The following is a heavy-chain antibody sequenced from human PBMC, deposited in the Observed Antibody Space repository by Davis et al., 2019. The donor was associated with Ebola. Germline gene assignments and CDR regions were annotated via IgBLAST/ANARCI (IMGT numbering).Heavy chain of an antibody. CDR2: IYTGDSDT. V-gene: IGHV5-51*01. CDR3: ARTGGVRGYYYYGMDV. D-gene: IGHD3-10*01. CDR1: GYTFTSYW. J-gene: IGHJ6*04. Sequence: GGSLRLSCQASGYTFTSYWIGWVRQMPGKGLEWMGIIYTGDSDTRYSPSFRGQVIISADKSISTAYLQWSSLKASGTAMYYCARTGGVRGYYYYGMDVWGKGTTVTVSS.